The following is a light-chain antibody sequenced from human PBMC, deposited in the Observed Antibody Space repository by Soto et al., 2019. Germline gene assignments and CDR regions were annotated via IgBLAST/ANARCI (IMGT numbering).Light chain of an antibody. J-gene: IGLJ2*01. Sequence: SYELTQPPSVSVSPGQTASITCSGDKLGDKYACWYQQKPGQSPVLVIYHDSKRPSGIPERFSGYNSGNTATLTISGTQAMDKADYYCQAWDSSTAAFGGGTKLTVL. CDR3: QAWDSSTAA. V-gene: IGLV3-1*01. CDR1: KLGDKY. CDR2: HDS.